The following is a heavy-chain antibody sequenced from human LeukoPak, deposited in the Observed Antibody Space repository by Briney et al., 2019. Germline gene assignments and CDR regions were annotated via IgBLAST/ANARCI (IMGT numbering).Heavy chain of an antibody. Sequence: ASVKVSCKASGYTFTGYYIHWVRQAPGQGLEWMGWINPNSGVTHYPQKFQGRVTMTRDTSIRTAYMEVSSLRSDDTAVYYCARGQQWQEAFDYWGLGTLVTVSS. CDR3: ARGQQWQEAFDY. V-gene: IGHV1-2*02. J-gene: IGHJ4*02. D-gene: IGHD6-19*01. CDR1: GYTFTGYY. CDR2: INPNSGVT.